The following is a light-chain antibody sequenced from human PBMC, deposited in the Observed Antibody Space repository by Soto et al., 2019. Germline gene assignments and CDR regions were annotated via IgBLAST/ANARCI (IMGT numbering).Light chain of an antibody. J-gene: IGLJ3*02. V-gene: IGLV1-47*02. CDR3: AAWDDSLSGLNWV. CDR1: SSNIGSNY. CDR2: SNN. Sequence: QSVLTQPPSASGTPGQRVTISCSGSSSNIGSNYVYWYQQLPGTAPKLLIYSNNQRPSGVPDRFSGSKSGTSASLAISGLRSEDEADYYCAAWDDSLSGLNWVFGGGTKLTVL.